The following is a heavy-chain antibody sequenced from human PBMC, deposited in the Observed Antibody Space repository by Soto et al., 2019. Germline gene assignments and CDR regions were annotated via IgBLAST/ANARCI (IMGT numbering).Heavy chain of an antibody. CDR1: GFSLSTSGVG. J-gene: IGHJ4*02. CDR2: IYLNDDK. CDR3: AHISSWYQHFDY. D-gene: IGHD6-13*01. Sequence: SGPTLVNPTQTLTLTCTFSGFSLSTSGVGVGWIRQPPGKALEWLALIYLNDDKRYSPSLKSRLTITKDTSKNPVVLTMTNMDPVDTATYYCAHISSWYQHFDYWGQGTLVTVSS. V-gene: IGHV2-5*01.